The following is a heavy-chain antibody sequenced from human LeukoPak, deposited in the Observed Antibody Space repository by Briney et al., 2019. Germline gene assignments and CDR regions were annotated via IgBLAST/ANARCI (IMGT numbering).Heavy chain of an antibody. J-gene: IGHJ4*02. CDR2: LHADSGMT. D-gene: IGHD2-2*01. CDR1: GFTFSTYA. V-gene: IGHV3-23*01. CDR3: VKDFLHGPHIEPVGSVGPFDY. Sequence: GGSLRLSCAASGFTFSTYAMSWVRQAPGKGLEWVSGLHADSGMTYYADSVKGRFTISRDNSKNTLYFQMNSLRAEDTAVYYCVKDFLHGPHIEPVGSVGPFDYWGQGTLVTVSS.